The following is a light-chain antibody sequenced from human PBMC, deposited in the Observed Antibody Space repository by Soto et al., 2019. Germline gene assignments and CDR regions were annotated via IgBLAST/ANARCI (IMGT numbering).Light chain of an antibody. CDR2: DAS. CDR1: QSVSSY. CDR3: QQHNQWPIT. Sequence: EVVLTRYPATLSLSPGERATLSCRASQSVSSYLAWYQQKPGQAPRLLIYDASNRATGIPARFSGSGSGTDFTLTISSLEPEDFAVYYCQQHNQWPITFGQGTRLEIK. J-gene: IGKJ5*01. V-gene: IGKV3-11*01.